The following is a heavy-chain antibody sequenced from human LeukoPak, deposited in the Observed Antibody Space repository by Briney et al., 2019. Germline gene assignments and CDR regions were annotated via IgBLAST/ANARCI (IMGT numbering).Heavy chain of an antibody. J-gene: IGHJ5*02. CDR1: GGSISSGDNY. CDR3: ARNTYYYDSSGPLGGFDP. V-gene: IGHV4-30-4*01. D-gene: IGHD3-22*01. CDR2: IYYSGST. Sequence: SETLSLTCTVSGGSISSGDNYWSWIRQPPGKGLEWIGYIYYSGSTYYNPSLKSRVTISVDTSKNQFSLKLSSVTAADTAVYYCARNTYYYDSSGPLGGFDPWGQGTLVTVSS.